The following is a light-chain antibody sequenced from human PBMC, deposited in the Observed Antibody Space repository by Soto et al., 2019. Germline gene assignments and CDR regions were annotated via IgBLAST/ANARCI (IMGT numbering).Light chain of an antibody. CDR3: QQYYRWPQT. CDR2: GAS. J-gene: IGKJ1*01. Sequence: IFLTNPPGTLSFSPGKRAPLFCRPSQSVSSNYLAWYKTQPGQATRLTIYGASTSPTGVPARSSGSGSAKEFTLTISRLQSEDFAVYYCQQYYRWPQTFGRGKKV. CDR1: QSVSSNY. V-gene: IGKV3-20*01.